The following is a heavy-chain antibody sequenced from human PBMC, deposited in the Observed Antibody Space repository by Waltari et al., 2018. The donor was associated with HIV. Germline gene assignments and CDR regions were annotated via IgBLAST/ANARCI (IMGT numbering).Heavy chain of an antibody. D-gene: IGHD5-18*01. J-gene: IGHJ4*02. V-gene: IGHV3-23*01. CDR1: GFVVIISS. CDR2: IGGSGTKT. Sequence: EGQLSDSGGRLVTPRGSLTLSCVASGFVVIISSLNWVRQAPGKGLEWVSGIGGSGTKTFYADSVKGRFTISRDSSKNTLYLQMNSLRAEDTAVYYCAKTKGYDYGFYFDSWGQGTLVSVSS. CDR3: AKTKGYDYGFYFDS.